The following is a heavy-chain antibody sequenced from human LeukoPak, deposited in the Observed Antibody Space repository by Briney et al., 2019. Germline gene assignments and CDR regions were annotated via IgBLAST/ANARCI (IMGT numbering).Heavy chain of an antibody. CDR3: ARVRYSSGWSLDY. CDR2: ISSSSSTI. V-gene: IGHV3-48*04. CDR1: GFTFSSYS. J-gene: IGHJ4*02. D-gene: IGHD6-19*01. Sequence: GGSLRLSCAASGFTFSSYSMNWVRQAPGKGLEWVSYISSSSSTIYYADSVKGRFTISRDNAKNSLYLQMSSLRAEDTAVYYCARVRYSSGWSLDYWGQGTLVTVSS.